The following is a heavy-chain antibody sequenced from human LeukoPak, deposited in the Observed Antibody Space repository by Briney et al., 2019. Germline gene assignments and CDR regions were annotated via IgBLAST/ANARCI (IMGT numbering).Heavy chain of an antibody. CDR1: GGSISSDY. D-gene: IGHD1-1*01. CDR2: ISYSGST. CDR3: ARDDDTAGIDY. J-gene: IGHJ4*02. V-gene: IGHV4-59*01. Sequence: SETLSLTCTVSGGSISSDYWSWLRQTPEKGLEWIGYISYSGSTNYNPSLKSRVTISADTSKNQFSLKLRSVTAADTAVYYCARDDDTAGIDYWGQGTLVTVSS.